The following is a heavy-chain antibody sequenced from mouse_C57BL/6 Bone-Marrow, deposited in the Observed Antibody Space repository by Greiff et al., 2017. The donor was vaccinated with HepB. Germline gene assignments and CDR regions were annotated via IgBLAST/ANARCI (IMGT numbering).Heavy chain of an antibody. CDR1: GFTFSSYA. CDR3: ARGRYYYGSSYEFDY. J-gene: IGHJ3*01. V-gene: IGHV5-4*03. Sequence: EVKLMESGGGLVKPGGSLKLSCAASGFTFSSYAMSWVRQTPGKRLEWVATISNGGSYTYYPDNVKGRFTISRDNTKSNLYLQMSHLKSEDTAMYYCARGRYYYGSSYEFDYWGQGTLVTGSA. CDR2: ISNGGSYT. D-gene: IGHD1-1*01.